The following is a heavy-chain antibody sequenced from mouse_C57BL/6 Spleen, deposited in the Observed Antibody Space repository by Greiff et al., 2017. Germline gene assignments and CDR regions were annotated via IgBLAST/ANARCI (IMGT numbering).Heavy chain of an antibody. V-gene: IGHV5-12*01. Sequence: EVKLVESGGGLVQPGGSLKLSCAASGFTFSDYYMYWVRQTPEKRLEWVAYISNGGGSTYYPDTVKGRFTISRDNAKNTLYLQMSRLQSEDTAMYYCARHGDDYVWYFDVWGTGTTVTVSS. CDR1: GFTFSDYY. CDR2: ISNGGGST. D-gene: IGHD2-4*01. CDR3: ARHGDDYVWYFDV. J-gene: IGHJ1*03.